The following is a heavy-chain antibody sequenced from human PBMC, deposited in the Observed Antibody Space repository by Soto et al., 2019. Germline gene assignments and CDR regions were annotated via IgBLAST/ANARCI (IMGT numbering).Heavy chain of an antibody. Sequence: QVQLVQSGAAVRQPASSVKVSCKTSGATFSSYAITWVRQAPGQGLEWMGGIVPTVDTSTYAQKFQGRVTITADKFTNTVYMELSSLRSDDTAVYYCVRVVAIPGYPDNWCQGTLVTVSS. V-gene: IGHV1-69*14. J-gene: IGHJ4*02. CDR2: IVPTVDTS. CDR3: VRVVAIPGYPDN. D-gene: IGHD5-12*01. CDR1: GATFSSYA.